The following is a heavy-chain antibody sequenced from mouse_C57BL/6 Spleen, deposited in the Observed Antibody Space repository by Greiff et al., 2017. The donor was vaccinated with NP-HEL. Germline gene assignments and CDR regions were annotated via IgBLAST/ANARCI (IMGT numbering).Heavy chain of an antibody. V-gene: IGHV7-3*01. CDR1: GFTFTDYY. Sequence: EVMLVESGGGLVQPGGSLSLSCAASGFTFTDYYMSWVRQPPGKALEWLGFIRNRATGYTTEYSASVKGRFTISRNNSRSILYLQMNALRAEDSATYYCARYDYYGSSYYLDYWGQGTTLTVSS. CDR3: ARYDYYGSSYYLDY. CDR2: IRNRATGYTT. D-gene: IGHD1-1*01. J-gene: IGHJ2*01.